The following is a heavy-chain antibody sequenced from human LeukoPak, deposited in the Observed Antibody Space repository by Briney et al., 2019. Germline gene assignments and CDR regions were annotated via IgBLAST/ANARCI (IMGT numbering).Heavy chain of an antibody. CDR2: INPNSGGT. V-gene: IGHV1-2*02. CDR3: AVSYSGSGDY. CDR1: GYTFTGYY. J-gene: IGHJ4*02. Sequence: ASVKVSCKASGYTFTGYYMHWVRQAPGQGLEWMGWINPNSGGTNYAQKFQGRVTMTRNTSISTAYMELSSLRSEDTAVYYCAVSYSGSGDYWGQGTLVTVSS. D-gene: IGHD1-26*01.